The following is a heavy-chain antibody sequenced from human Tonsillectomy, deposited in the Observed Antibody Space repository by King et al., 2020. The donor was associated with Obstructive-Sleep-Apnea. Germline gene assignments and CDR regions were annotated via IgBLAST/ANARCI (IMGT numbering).Heavy chain of an antibody. V-gene: IGHV1-69*15. CDR2: IIPIFGPA. Sequence: QLVQSGAEVKKPGSSVKVSCEASGGTFSSYAFSWVRQAPGQGPEWLGMIIPIFGPANYAQKFPGIVTIIADESTSTAYMGLSSLGSEDTAVYYCATTIADYYYNSSGFFAYFDYWGQGTLVTVSS. CDR3: ATTIADYYYNSSGFFAYFDY. CDR1: GGTFSSYA. D-gene: IGHD3-22*01. J-gene: IGHJ4*02.